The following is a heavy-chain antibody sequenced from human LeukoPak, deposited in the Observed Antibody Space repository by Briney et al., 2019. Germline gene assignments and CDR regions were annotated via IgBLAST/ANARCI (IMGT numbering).Heavy chain of an antibody. CDR2: IYPKSGGT. Sequence: ASVKVSCKASGYTFTAYYMRWARQAPGQGLEWMGWIYPKSGGTNYAQKFQGRVTMTRDTSINTAYMELSSLTSDDTAVYYCARDYYFGSGTYLDAFDIWGQGTMVTVSS. D-gene: IGHD3-10*01. CDR1: GYTFTAYY. V-gene: IGHV1-2*02. J-gene: IGHJ3*02. CDR3: ARDYYFGSGTYLDAFDI.